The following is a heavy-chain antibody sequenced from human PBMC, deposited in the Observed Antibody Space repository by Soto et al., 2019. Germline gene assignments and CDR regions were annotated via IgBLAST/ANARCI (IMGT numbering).Heavy chain of an antibody. V-gene: IGHV3-33*01. CDR1: GFTFSSYG. D-gene: IGHD1-1*01. CDR2: IWYDGSNK. J-gene: IGHJ4*02. CDR3: ARVPKLDPYYFDY. Sequence: QVQLVESGGGVVQPGRSLRLSCAASGFTFSSYGMHWVRQAPGKGLEWVAVIWYDGSNKYYADSVKGRFTISRDNSKNTLHLQMNSLRVEDTAVYYCARVPKLDPYYFDYWGQGTLVIVSS.